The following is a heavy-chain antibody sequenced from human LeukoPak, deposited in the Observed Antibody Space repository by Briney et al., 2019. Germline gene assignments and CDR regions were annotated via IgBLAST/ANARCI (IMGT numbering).Heavy chain of an antibody. J-gene: IGHJ3*02. D-gene: IGHD2-21*02. CDR1: GYSFTTYW. Sequence: GESLKISCTGFGYSFTTYWIGWVRQMPGRGLEWMGIIYLGDSAARYSPSLQGQVTISVDKSSSTPYLQWSSLKASDTAMYYCARQGRIVVVTTTHDAFDIWGQGTMVTVSS. CDR2: IYLGDSAA. CDR3: ARQGRIVVVTTTHDAFDI. V-gene: IGHV5-51*01.